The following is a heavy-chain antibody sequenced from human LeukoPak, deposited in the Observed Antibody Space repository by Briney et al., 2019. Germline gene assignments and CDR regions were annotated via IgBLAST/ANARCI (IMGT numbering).Heavy chain of an antibody. D-gene: IGHD3-3*01. J-gene: IGHJ5*02. CDR2: IKQDGSEK. CDR1: GLTVTSNY. V-gene: IGHV3-7*05. CDR3: AREGPGDYDFWSGYSVQDWFDP. Sequence: GGSLRLSCAASGLTVTSNYMSWVRQAPGKGLEWVANIKQDGSEKYYVDSVKGRFTISRDNAKNSLYLQMNSLRAEDTAVYYCAREGPGDYDFWSGYSVQDWFDPWGQGTLVTVSS.